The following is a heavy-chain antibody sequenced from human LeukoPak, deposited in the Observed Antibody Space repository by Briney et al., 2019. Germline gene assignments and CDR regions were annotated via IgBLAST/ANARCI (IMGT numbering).Heavy chain of an antibody. J-gene: IGHJ4*02. CDR2: IHHSGSA. V-gene: IGHV4-4*02. D-gene: IGHD6-13*01. CDR1: GAPISTTNW. Sequence: SGTLSLTCAVSGAPISTTNWWTWVRQPPGKGLEWIGDIHHSGSANYNPSLKSRVTISVDRSKNQFSLKLTSLTAADTAEYYCAGQAAYLDSWGQGTLVIVSA. CDR3: AGQAAYLDS.